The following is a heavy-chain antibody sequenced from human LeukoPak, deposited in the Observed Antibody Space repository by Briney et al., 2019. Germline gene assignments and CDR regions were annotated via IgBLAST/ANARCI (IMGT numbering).Heavy chain of an antibody. V-gene: IGHV3-7*01. D-gene: IGHD6-13*01. CDR2: IKQDGSEK. J-gene: IGHJ5*02. CDR1: GFTFSSFW. Sequence: GGSLRLSCAASGFTFSSFWMSWVRQAPGKGLEWVANIKQDGSEKYYVDSVKGRFAISRDNAKNSLYLQMNSLRAEDTAVYSCARDHTEQQLGRHNWFDPWGQGTLVTVSS. CDR3: ARDHTEQQLGRHNWFDP.